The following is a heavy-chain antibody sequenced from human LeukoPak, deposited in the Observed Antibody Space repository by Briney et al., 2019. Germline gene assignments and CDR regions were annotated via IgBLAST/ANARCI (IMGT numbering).Heavy chain of an antibody. J-gene: IGHJ4*02. CDR3: ARKSRDGYNLFVY. CDR2: IRRDGGAK. D-gene: IGHD5-24*01. V-gene: IGHV3-7*03. Sequence: GGSLRLSCTASGFIFNDFWMSWVRQAPGEGLEWVANIRRDGGAKNYVDSVKGRFTISRDNAKKSLYLQMNSLRSDDTAVYYCARKSRDGYNLFVYWGQGTLVTVSS. CDR1: GFIFNDFW.